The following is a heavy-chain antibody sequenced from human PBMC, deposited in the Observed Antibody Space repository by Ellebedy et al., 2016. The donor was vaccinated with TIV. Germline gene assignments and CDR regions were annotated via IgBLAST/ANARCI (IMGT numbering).Heavy chain of an antibody. CDR2: IRSDGSNK. J-gene: IGHJ6*02. CDR3: VKGAYPVPTVMAV. Sequence: GESLKISCAASGFSTSGMHWVRQAPGKGLEWVAFIRSDGSNKYYADSVKGRFTISRDNSKNTLDLQMTSLTPEDTALYYCVKGAYPVPTVMAVWGQGTMVIVSS. V-gene: IGHV3-30*02. D-gene: IGHD3-16*01. CDR1: GFSTSG.